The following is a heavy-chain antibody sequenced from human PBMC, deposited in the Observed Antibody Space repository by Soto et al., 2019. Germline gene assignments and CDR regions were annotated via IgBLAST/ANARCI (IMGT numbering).Heavy chain of an antibody. CDR3: AREIDSNYDGMDA. CDR1: GFTFSSYS. CDR2: IWYDGSSK. J-gene: IGHJ6*02. D-gene: IGHD4-4*01. V-gene: IGHV3-33*08. Sequence: GGSLRLSCAASGFTFSSYSMNWVRQAPGKGLEWVARIWYDGSSKYYVDSVKGRFTISRDNSKETVYLQMNSLRAEDTGVYYCAREIDSNYDGMDAWGQGTTVTVSS.